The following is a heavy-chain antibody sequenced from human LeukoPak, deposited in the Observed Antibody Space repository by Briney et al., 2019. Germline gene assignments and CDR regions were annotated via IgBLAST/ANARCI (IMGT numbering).Heavy chain of an antibody. CDR3: ARDLSRTGSGWYYFDY. V-gene: IGHV1-3*01. CDR1: GYTFTSYA. D-gene: IGHD6-19*01. CDR2: INAGNGNT. J-gene: IGHJ4*02. Sequence: GASVKVSCKASGYTFTSYAMHWVRQAPGQRLEWMGWINAGNGNTKYSQKFQGRVTITRDTSASTAYMELSSLRSEDTAVYYCARDLSRTGSGWYYFDYWGQGTPVTVSS.